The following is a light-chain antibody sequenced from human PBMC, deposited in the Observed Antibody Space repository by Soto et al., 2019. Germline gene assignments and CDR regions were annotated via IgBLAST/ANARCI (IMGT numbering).Light chain of an antibody. J-gene: IGLJ3*02. CDR1: SSEVGTYNF. CDR3: CSYASSSTWV. V-gene: IGLV2-23*02. Sequence: QSALTQPASVSGSPGQSITISCTGTSSEVGTYNFVSWYQQHPGKAPKLMIYEVSNRPSGVSNRFSGSKSDNTASLTISGLQAEDEADYYCCSYASSSTWVFGGGTKLTVL. CDR2: EVS.